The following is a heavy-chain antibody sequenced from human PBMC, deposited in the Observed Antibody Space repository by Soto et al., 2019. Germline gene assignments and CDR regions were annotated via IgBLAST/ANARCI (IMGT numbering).Heavy chain of an antibody. D-gene: IGHD2-2*01. Sequence: SETLSLTCTVSGDSFDYYYWSWIRQPPGKGLEWIGDVSDSGRTNYNPSLRSRVTISVDTSKNQFSLKLNSVTAADTAVYYCARDSTTWFPYYGIDVWGQGTTVTVSS. CDR3: ARDSTTWFPYYGIDV. CDR1: GDSFDYYY. J-gene: IGHJ6*02. V-gene: IGHV4-59*01. CDR2: VSDSGRT.